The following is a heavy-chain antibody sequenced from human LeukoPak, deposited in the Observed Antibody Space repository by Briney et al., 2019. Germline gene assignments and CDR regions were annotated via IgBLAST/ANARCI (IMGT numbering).Heavy chain of an antibody. Sequence: GGSLRLSCAASGFTFDDYAMHWVRQPPGKGLEWVSGISWNSGSIAYADSVKGRFTISRDNAKNSLYLQMNSLRAEDTAFYYCAEDGGYYFDYWGQGTLVTVSS. D-gene: IGHD2-15*01. J-gene: IGHJ4*02. CDR2: ISWNSGSI. CDR3: AEDGGYYFDY. CDR1: GFTFDDYA. V-gene: IGHV3-9*01.